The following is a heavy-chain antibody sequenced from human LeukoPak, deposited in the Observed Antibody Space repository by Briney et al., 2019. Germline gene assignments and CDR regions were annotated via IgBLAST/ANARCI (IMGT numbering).Heavy chain of an antibody. V-gene: IGHV1-2*02. D-gene: IGHD3-3*01. CDR1: GYTFTGYY. J-gene: IGHJ4*02. Sequence: ASVKVSCKASGYTFTGYYMHWVRQAPGQGLEWMGWINPNSGGTNYAQKFHGRVTMTRDTSISTAYMELSRLRSDDTAVYYCARDVDGVALDYWRQGTLVTVSS. CDR3: ARDVDGVALDY. CDR2: INPNSGGT.